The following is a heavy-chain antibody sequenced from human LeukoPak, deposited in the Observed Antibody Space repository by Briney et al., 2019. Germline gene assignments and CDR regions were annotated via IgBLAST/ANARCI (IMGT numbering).Heavy chain of an antibody. D-gene: IGHD3-10*01. CDR3: ARDIISREVLEYFDP. CDR1: GGSISSGGYY. Sequence: SETLSLTCTVSGGSISSGGYYWSWIRQHPGKGLEWIGYIYYSGSTYYNPSLKSRVTISVDTSKNQFSLKLSSVTAADTAVYYCARDIISREVLEYFDPWGRGTLVTVSS. J-gene: IGHJ2*01. V-gene: IGHV4-31*03. CDR2: IYYSGST.